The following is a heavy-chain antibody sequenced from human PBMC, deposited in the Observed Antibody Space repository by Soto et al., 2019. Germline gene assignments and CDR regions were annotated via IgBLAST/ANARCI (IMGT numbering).Heavy chain of an antibody. D-gene: IGHD6-19*01. CDR3: VRDGSSGWYYYGMDV. V-gene: IGHV4-4*07. J-gene: IGHJ6*02. CDR2: IYMNGST. CDR1: GGPISRYY. Sequence: SETLSLTCTVSGGPISRYYWSWIRQPAGKGLEWIGRIYMNGSTNYNPSLKSRVTVSVDTSKSQFSLMLNSVTAADTAVYYCVRDGSSGWYYYGMDVWGQGTPVTVSS.